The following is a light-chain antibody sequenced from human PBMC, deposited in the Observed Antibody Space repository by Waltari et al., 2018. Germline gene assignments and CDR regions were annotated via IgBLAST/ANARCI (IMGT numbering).Light chain of an antibody. CDR1: QTVRTTY. CDR3: QQYDISPLT. V-gene: IGKV3-20*01. Sequence: EIVLTQSPGTLSLSTGERATLSCRASQTVRTTYLSWYQQKPGQAPTLLIYGASSRATGSPDRFSGSGSGTDFSLTISSLEPEDFAVYYCQQYDISPLTFGGGTKVEIK. J-gene: IGKJ4*01. CDR2: GAS.